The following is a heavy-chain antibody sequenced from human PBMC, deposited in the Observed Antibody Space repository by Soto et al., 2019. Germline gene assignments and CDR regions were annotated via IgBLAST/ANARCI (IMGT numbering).Heavy chain of an antibody. Sequence: SVKVSCKASEDTFRNYAISWVRQAPGQGLEWMGGIIPIFGTANYAQKFQGRVTITADTSANTVYLELSSLRSDDTAVYCCARTEYGGLEPRPGANDYWGQGTLVTVSS. D-gene: IGHD1-1*01. CDR2: IIPIFGTA. V-gene: IGHV1-69*06. CDR1: EDTFRNYA. J-gene: IGHJ4*02. CDR3: ARTEYGGLEPRPGANDY.